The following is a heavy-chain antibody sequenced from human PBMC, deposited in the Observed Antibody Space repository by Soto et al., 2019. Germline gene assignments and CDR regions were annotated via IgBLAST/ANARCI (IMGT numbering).Heavy chain of an antibody. CDR1: GVSVSINSAA. V-gene: IGHV6-1*01. CDR2: TYYRSKWYN. Sequence: SQTLSLTCAISGVSVSINSAAWNWIRQSPSRGLEWLGRTYYRSKWYNDYAVSVKSRITINPDTSKNQFSLQLNSVTPEDTAVYYCARGLEYSSSRYYYYGMDVWGQGTTVTVSS. D-gene: IGHD6-6*01. CDR3: ARGLEYSSSRYYYYGMDV. J-gene: IGHJ6*02.